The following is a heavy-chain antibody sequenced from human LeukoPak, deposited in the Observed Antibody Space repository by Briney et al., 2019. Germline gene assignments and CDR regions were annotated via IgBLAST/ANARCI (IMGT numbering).Heavy chain of an antibody. J-gene: IGHJ4*02. Sequence: PGGSLRLSCAASGFTFSDYAMHWIRQAPGKGPEYVSVISSNGGSTYYANSVKGRFTISRDNSKNTLYLQMGSLRVDDMAMYYCARTGFRDSSGYYPLPFDYWGQGALVTVSS. V-gene: IGHV3-64*01. CDR3: ARTGFRDSSGYYPLPFDY. CDR1: GFTFSDYA. D-gene: IGHD3-22*01. CDR2: ISSNGGST.